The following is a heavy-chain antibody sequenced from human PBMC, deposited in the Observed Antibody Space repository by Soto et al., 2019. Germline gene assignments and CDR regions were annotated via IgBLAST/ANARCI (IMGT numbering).Heavy chain of an antibody. D-gene: IGHD2-2*01. CDR1: GYTFTSYG. V-gene: IGHV1-18*01. J-gene: IGHJ6*02. CDR2: ISTYNTNS. Sequence: GASVKVSCKTSGYTFTSYGITWVRQAPGQGLEWMGWISTYNTNSNYAQKVQGRVTLTTETSTSTVYMELRRLRSDDTAVYYCVRDDCISTRCFYGMEVWGQGTTVTVSS. CDR3: VRDDCISTRCFYGMEV.